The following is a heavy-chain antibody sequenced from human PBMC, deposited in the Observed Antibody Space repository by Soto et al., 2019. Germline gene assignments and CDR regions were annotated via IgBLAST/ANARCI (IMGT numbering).Heavy chain of an antibody. CDR1: GGCVSSGSYY. Sequence: PSETLSLTCTVSGGCVSSGSYYWSWIRQPPGKGLEWIGYIYYSGSTNYNPSLKSRVTISVDTSKNQFSLKLSSVTAADTAVYYCARGIEGWYQGRYYYGMDVWGQGTTVTVSS. V-gene: IGHV4-61*01. J-gene: IGHJ6*02. D-gene: IGHD6-19*01. CDR2: IYYSGST. CDR3: ARGIEGWYQGRYYYGMDV.